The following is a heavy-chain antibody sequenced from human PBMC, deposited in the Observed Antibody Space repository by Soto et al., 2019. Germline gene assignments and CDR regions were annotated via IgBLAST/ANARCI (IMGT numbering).Heavy chain of an antibody. CDR2: ISSSSSYI. CDR1: GFTFSSYS. V-gene: IGHV3-21*01. CDR3: AGSSSTKYYYYYMDV. D-gene: IGHD6-6*01. J-gene: IGHJ6*03. Sequence: ESGGGLVKPGGSLRLSCAASGFTFSSYSMNWVRQAPGKGLEWVSSISSSSSYIYYADSVKGRFTISRDNAKNSLYLQMNSLRAEDTAVYYCAGSSSTKYYYYYMDVWGKGTTVTVSS.